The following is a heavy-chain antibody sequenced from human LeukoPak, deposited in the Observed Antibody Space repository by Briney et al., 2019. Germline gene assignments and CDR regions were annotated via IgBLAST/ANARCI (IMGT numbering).Heavy chain of an antibody. CDR1: GFTFSTYA. CDR2: ISGSGGST. V-gene: IGHV3-23*01. D-gene: IGHD5-24*01. Sequence: KPGGSLRLSCAASGFTFSTYAMSWVRQAPGKGLEWVSGISGSGGSTYYADSVRGQFTISYNNSKSSLLLRMNRLSAEDTAVYYCAKDDKLGMATMYSFDTWGQGTMVTVSS. J-gene: IGHJ3*02. CDR3: AKDDKLGMATMYSFDT.